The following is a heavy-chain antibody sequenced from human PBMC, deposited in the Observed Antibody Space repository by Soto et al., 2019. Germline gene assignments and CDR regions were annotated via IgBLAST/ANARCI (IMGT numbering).Heavy chain of an antibody. CDR3: ARGLSSYGYGDYYYYGMDV. Sequence: LSLTCAVSGGSISSSNWWSWVRQPPGKGLEWIGEIYHSGSTNYNPSLKSRVTISVDKSKNQFSLKLSSVTAADTAVYYCARGLSSYGYGDYYYYGMDVWGQGTTVTVSS. D-gene: IGHD5-18*01. V-gene: IGHV4-4*02. CDR2: IYHSGST. CDR1: GGSISSSNW. J-gene: IGHJ6*02.